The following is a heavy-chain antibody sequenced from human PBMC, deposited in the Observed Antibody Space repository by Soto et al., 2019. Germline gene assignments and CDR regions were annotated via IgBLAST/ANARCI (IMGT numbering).Heavy chain of an antibody. Sequence: GALRLSCAASGFTFSTYSLTWVRQAPGKGLEWVSSISSSGTYIFYADSVKGRFTISRDNAQNSLFLQMNSLRADDTAVYFCARDRARTTNAFDIWGQGTMVTVSS. D-gene: IGHD3-10*01. V-gene: IGHV3-21*01. CDR3: ARDRARTTNAFDI. J-gene: IGHJ3*02. CDR1: GFTFSTYS. CDR2: ISSSGTYI.